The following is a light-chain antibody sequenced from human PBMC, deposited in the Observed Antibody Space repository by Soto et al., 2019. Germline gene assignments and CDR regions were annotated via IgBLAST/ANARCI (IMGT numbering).Light chain of an antibody. CDR1: QSISSW. J-gene: IGKJ2*01. Sequence: DIQMTQSPSTLSASVGDRVTITCRASQSISSWLAWYQQKPGKAPKLLIYDASSLESGVPSRFSGNGSGTEFTLTISSLQPDDFATYYCQQYNSYSLYTFGQGTKLEIK. V-gene: IGKV1-5*01. CDR2: DAS. CDR3: QQYNSYSLYT.